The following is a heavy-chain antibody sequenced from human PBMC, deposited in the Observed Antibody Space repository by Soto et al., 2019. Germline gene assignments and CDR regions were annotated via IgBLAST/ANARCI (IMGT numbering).Heavy chain of an antibody. CDR1: GYTLTELS. CDR3: ARARYNWNYFDY. Sequence: ASVKGSCKVSGYTLTELSMHWLRQAPGKGLEWMGGIDPEDGETIYAQKFQGRVTMTEDTSISTAYMELSSLRSEDTAVYYCARARYNWNYFDYWGQGTLVTVSS. V-gene: IGHV1-24*01. D-gene: IGHD1-20*01. J-gene: IGHJ4*02. CDR2: IDPEDGET.